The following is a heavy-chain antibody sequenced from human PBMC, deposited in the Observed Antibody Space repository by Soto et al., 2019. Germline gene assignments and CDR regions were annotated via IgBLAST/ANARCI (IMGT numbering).Heavy chain of an antibody. Sequence: PGGSLRLSCAASGFTFSSYAMSWVRQAPGKGLEWVSAISGSGGSTYYADSVKGRFTISRDNSKNTLYLQMNSLRAEDTAVYYYANTDLEGNFWSGYPISMDVWGQGTTVTVSS. V-gene: IGHV3-23*01. CDR3: ANTDLEGNFWSGYPISMDV. CDR2: ISGSGGST. J-gene: IGHJ6*02. D-gene: IGHD3-3*01. CDR1: GFTFSSYA.